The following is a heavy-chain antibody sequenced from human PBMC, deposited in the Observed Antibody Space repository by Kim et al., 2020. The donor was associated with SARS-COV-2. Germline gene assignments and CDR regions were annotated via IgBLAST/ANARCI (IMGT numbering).Heavy chain of an antibody. V-gene: IGHV3-33*01. D-gene: IGHD3-10*01. CDR3: ARDVVRGVIINDAFDI. CDR2: IWYDGSNK. J-gene: IGHJ3*02. Sequence: GGSLRLSCAASGFTFSSYGMHWVRQAPGKGLEWVAVIWYDGSNKYYADSVKGRFTISRDNSKNTLYLQMNSLRAEDTAVYYCARDVVRGVIINDAFDIWGQGTMVTVSS. CDR1: GFTFSSYG.